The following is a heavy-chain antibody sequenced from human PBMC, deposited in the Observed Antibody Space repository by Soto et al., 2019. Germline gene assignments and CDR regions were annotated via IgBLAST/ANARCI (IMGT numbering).Heavy chain of an antibody. CDR1: GFTFSGSA. CDR3: TRPHCSGGSCYFNY. CDR2: IRSKANSYAT. Sequence: EVQLVESGGGLVQPGGSLKLSCAASGFTFSGSAMHWVRQASGKGLEWVGRIRSKANSYATAYAASVKGRFTISRDDSKNTAYLQMNSLKTEDTAVYYCTRPHCSGGSCYFNYWGQGTLVTVSS. D-gene: IGHD2-15*01. V-gene: IGHV3-73*02. J-gene: IGHJ4*02.